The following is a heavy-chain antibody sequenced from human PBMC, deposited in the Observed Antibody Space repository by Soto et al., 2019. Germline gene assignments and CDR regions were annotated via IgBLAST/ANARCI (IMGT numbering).Heavy chain of an antibody. CDR3: ARVWGGAFDI. CDR1: GGSISPYY. Sequence: SETMSLPCTVSGGSISPYYWNWIRQPPGKGLEWIGYIYYSGSTNYNPSLKSRVTISVDTSKNQFSLKLSSVTAADTAVYYCARVWGGAFDIWGQGTMVTGSS. CDR2: IYYSGST. V-gene: IGHV4-59*01. J-gene: IGHJ3*02. D-gene: IGHD3-10*01.